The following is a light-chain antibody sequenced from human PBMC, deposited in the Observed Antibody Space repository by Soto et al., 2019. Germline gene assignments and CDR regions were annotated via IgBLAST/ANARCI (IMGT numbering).Light chain of an antibody. CDR1: QGIRNY. V-gene: IGKV1-9*01. J-gene: IGKJ5*01. CDR3: QQVNSYPIT. CDR2: IAS. Sequence: DIQLTQSPSFLSASVGDRVTITCLASQGIRNYLAWYQQKPGRAPKLLIYIASTLQSGVPSRFSGSYSGTEFTLTITSLQPEDFATYYCQQVNSYPITCGQGTRLEIK.